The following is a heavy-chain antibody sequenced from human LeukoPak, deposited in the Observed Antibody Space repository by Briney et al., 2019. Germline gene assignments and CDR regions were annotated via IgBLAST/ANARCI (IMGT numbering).Heavy chain of an antibody. J-gene: IGHJ5*02. CDR3: TRARGYSSGFDP. Sequence: ASVKVSCKASGYTFTSYYIHWVRQAPGQGLEWMGIINPSGGSTNYAQKLQGRVTMTRDKSTSTVYMELSSLRSEDTAVYYCTRARGYSSGFDPWGQGTLVTVSS. CDR1: GYTFTSYY. CDR2: INPSGGST. V-gene: IGHV1-46*03. D-gene: IGHD5-18*01.